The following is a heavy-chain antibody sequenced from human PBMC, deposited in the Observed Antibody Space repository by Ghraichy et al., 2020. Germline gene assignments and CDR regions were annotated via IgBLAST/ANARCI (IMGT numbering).Heavy chain of an antibody. CDR3: AKAQDIVVVVAATHYYYGMDV. V-gene: IGHV3-23*01. CDR2: ISGSGGST. J-gene: IGHJ6*02. CDR1: GFTFSSYA. D-gene: IGHD2-15*01. Sequence: LSLTCAASGFTFSSYAMSWVRQAPGKGLEWVSAISGSGGSTYYADSVKGRFTISRDNSKNTLYLQMNSLRAEDTAVYYCAKAQDIVVVVAATHYYYGMDVWGQGTTVTISS.